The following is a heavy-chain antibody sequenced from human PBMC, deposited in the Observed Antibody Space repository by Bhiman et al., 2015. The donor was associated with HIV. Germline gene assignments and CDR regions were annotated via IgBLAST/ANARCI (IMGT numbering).Heavy chain of an antibody. D-gene: IGHD4-17*01. V-gene: IGHV3-74*01. CDR2: INGDGAST. Sequence: EVQLVESGGGLIQPGGSLRLSCAASGFTFTAYWMHWVRQAPGKGLQWVSRINGDGASTTYADSVKGRFTISRDNSKNTLYLQMNSLKTEDTAVYYCTTGSSTLTTWGSSGAFDIWGQGTMVTVSS. CDR1: GFTFTAYW. J-gene: IGHJ3*02. CDR3: TTGSSTLTTWGSSGAFDI.